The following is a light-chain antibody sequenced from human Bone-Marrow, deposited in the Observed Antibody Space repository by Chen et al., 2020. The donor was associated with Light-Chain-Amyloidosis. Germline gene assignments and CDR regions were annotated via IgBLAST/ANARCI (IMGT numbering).Light chain of an antibody. CDR2: EVS. CDR3: MQSIQLPLT. CDR1: QSLRDIKTY. V-gene: IGKV2D-29*02. J-gene: IGKJ4*01. Sequence: DIVMTQTPLSLSVTPGQPASISCKSSQSLRDIKTYLYWYLQKPGQSPQLLIYEVSNRFSEVPDRFSGSGSETDFTLKISRVEAEDVGVYYCMQSIQLPLTFGGGTKVEIK.